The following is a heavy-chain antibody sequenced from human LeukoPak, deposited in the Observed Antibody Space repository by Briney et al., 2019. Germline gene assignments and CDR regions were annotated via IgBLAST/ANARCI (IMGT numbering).Heavy chain of an antibody. CDR2: IYHSGST. D-gene: IGHD3-22*01. Sequence: SQTLSLTCAVSGGSISSGGYSWIWLRQPPGKGLEWIGYIYHSGSTYYNPSLKSRVTISVDRSKNQFSLKLSSVTAADTAVYYCARAEKRNYYDSSGYYYLSGIDYWGQGTLITVSS. CDR3: ARAEKRNYYDSSGYYYLSGIDY. V-gene: IGHV4-30-2*01. CDR1: GGSISSGGYS. J-gene: IGHJ4*02.